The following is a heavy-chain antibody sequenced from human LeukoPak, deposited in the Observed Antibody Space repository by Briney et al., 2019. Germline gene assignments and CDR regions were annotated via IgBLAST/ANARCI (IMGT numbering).Heavy chain of an antibody. CDR3: ARDGVVVVPAAIAYDDAFDI. Sequence: SETLSLTCAVSGYSISSGYYWGWIRRPPGNGLEWIGSIYHSGSTYYNPSLKSRVTISVDTSKNQFSLKLSSVTAADTAVYYCARDGVVVVPAAIAYDDAFDIWGQGTMVTVSS. CDR1: GYSISSGYY. CDR2: IYHSGST. J-gene: IGHJ3*02. V-gene: IGHV4-38-2*02. D-gene: IGHD2-2*01.